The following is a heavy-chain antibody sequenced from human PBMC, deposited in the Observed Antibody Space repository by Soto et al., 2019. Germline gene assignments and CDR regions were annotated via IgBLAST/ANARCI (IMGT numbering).Heavy chain of an antibody. D-gene: IGHD2-8*01. CDR3: ARATSPEACTSQPDYCFDY. Sequence: QVQLVESGGGVVQPGRSLRLSCAASGFTFSSYAMHWVRQAPGKGLECVAVISYDGSNKYYADSVKGRFTISRDNSKNTLYLQMNSLRADDTAVYYCARATSPEACTSQPDYCFDYWGQGTLVTVSS. V-gene: IGHV3-30-3*01. J-gene: IGHJ4*02. CDR1: GFTFSSYA. CDR2: ISYDGSNK.